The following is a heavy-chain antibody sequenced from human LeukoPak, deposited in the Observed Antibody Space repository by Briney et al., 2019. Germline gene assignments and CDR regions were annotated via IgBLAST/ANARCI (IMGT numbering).Heavy chain of an antibody. CDR1: GFTFSSYW. J-gene: IGHJ5*02. V-gene: IGHV3-7*01. Sequence: PGGSLRLSCAASGFTFSSYWMSWVRQAPGKGLEWVANIKKDGSEKYYVDSVKGRFTISRDNAKNSLYLQMNSLRAEDTAVYYCARDLVAARPGWFDPWGQGTLVTVSS. CDR2: IKKDGSEK. D-gene: IGHD6-6*01. CDR3: ARDLVAARPGWFDP.